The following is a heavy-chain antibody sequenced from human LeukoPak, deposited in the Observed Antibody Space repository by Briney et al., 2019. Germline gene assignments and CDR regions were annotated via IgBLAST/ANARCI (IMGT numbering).Heavy chain of an antibody. Sequence: ASVKVSCKASGGTFSSYAISWVRQAPGQGLEWMGGIIPIFGTANYAQKFQGRVTITADKSTSTAYMELSSLRSEDTAVYYCAREAHNYYGPGLTLYYYYYMDVWGKGTTVTVSS. D-gene: IGHD3-10*01. CDR2: IIPIFGTA. V-gene: IGHV1-69*06. CDR3: AREAHNYYGPGLTLYYYYYMDV. CDR1: GGTFSSYA. J-gene: IGHJ6*03.